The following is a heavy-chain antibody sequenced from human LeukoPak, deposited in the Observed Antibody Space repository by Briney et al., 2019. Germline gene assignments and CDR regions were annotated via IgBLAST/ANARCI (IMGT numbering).Heavy chain of an antibody. CDR1: GGTFSSYA. CDR2: TIPILGIA. V-gene: IGHV1-69*04. D-gene: IGHD3-10*01. J-gene: IGHJ4*02. Sequence: GASVKVSCKASGGTFSSYAISWVRQAPGQGLEWMGRTIPILGIANYAQKFQGRVTITADKSTSTAYMELSSLRSEDTAVYYCAREGIWDGSGATDYWGQGTLVTVSS. CDR3: AREGIWDGSGATDY.